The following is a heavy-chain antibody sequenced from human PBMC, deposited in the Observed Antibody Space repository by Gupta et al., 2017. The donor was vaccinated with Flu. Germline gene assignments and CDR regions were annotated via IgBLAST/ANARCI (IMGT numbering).Heavy chain of an antibody. CDR3: VRDITLAGAIYYFDY. CDR1: GFSLRNYW. Sequence: EVQLVESVGGLVQSGGSLRLSCGAPGFSLRNYWLSWVRQATGKGLEWVANINRDGSEKFYVDSVEGRLTVSRDNAKNSLYLQMNSLRAEDTAVYYCVRDITLAGAIYYFDYWGQGTLVTVSS. J-gene: IGHJ4*02. CDR2: INRDGSEK. V-gene: IGHV3-7*01. D-gene: IGHD1-26*01.